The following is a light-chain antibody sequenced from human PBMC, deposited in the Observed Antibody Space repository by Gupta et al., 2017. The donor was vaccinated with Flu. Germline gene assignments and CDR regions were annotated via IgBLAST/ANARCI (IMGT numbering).Light chain of an antibody. Sequence: QSALTPPASVSGSPGQSITISCTGTSSDIGGYNYVSWYQHHPGKAPKLIIYAVSNRPSGVSNRFSGSKSGNTASLTISGLQAEDEDDYYCRSYISSIVVFGGGTKLTVL. CDR2: AVS. V-gene: IGLV2-14*01. CDR3: RSYISSIVV. CDR1: SSDIGGYNY. J-gene: IGLJ2*01.